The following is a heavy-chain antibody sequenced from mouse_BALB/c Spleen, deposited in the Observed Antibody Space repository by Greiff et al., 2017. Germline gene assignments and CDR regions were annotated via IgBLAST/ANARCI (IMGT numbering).Heavy chain of an antibody. Sequence: VQLQQSGAELAKPGASVKMSCKASGYTFTSYWMHWVKQRPGQGLEWIGYINPSTGYTEYNQKFKDKATLTADKSSSTAYMQLSSLTSEDSAVYYCARHDYYAMDYWGQGTSVTVSS. CDR2: INPSTGYT. CDR3: ARHDYYAMDY. CDR1: GYTFTSYW. J-gene: IGHJ4*01. V-gene: IGHV1-7*01.